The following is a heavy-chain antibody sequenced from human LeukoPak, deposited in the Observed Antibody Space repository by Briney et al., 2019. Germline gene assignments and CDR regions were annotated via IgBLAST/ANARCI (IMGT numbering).Heavy chain of an antibody. J-gene: IGHJ6*03. Sequence: GGSLRLSCAASGFTFSSYGMHWVRQAPGKGLEWVAFIRYDGSNKYSADSVKGRFTISRANSKNTLYLQMNCLRAEDMAVYYCAKDVRYCSSTSCYSPHYYYYYMDVWGKGTTVTIA. CDR3: AKDVRYCSSTSCYSPHYYYYYMDV. D-gene: IGHD2-2*01. CDR2: IRYDGSNK. CDR1: GFTFSSYG. V-gene: IGHV3-30*02.